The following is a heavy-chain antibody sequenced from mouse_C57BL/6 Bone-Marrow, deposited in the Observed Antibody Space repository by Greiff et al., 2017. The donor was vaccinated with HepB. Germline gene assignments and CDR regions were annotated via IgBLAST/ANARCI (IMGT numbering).Heavy chain of an antibody. V-gene: IGHV6-3*01. CDR2: IRLKSDNYAT. CDR3: TKGVYYGNYGNAMDY. Sequence: DVKLVESGGGLVQPGGSMKLSCVASGFTFSNYWMNWVRQSPEKGLEWVAQIRLKSDNYATHYAESVKGRFTISRDDSKSSVYLQMNNLRAEDTGIYYCTKGVYYGNYGNAMDYWGQGTSVTVSS. J-gene: IGHJ4*01. CDR1: GFTFSNYW. D-gene: IGHD2-1*01.